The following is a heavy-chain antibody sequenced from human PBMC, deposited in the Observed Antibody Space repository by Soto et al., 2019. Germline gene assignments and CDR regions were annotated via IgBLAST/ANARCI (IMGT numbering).Heavy chain of an antibody. V-gene: IGHV5-51*01. CDR3: ARSPRSSPYFDY. Sequence: PGASLKISCQRSAYTFSNFWIAWVRQLPGKGLEYMGIIYPGDSEARYSPSFHGKVTISADRSIGTAYLQWSSLEASDSAFYFCARSPRSSPYFDYWGQGALVTVSS. D-gene: IGHD6-13*01. CDR2: IYPGDSEA. CDR1: AYTFSNFW. J-gene: IGHJ4*02.